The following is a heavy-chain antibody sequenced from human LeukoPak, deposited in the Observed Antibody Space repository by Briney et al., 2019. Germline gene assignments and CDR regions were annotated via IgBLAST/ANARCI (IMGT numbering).Heavy chain of an antibody. CDR2: ISSRSSYT. V-gene: IGHV3-11*06. CDR3: ARGAVLPARCSGGSCYSGAFDI. Sequence: GRSLRLSCTASGFSFNDSYMSWIRQAPGKGLEWISYISSRSSYTNYADSVKGRFTISRDNAKKSLYLQMNSLRAEDTAVYYCARGAVLPARCSGGSCYSGAFDIWGQGTMVTVSS. CDR1: GFSFNDSY. J-gene: IGHJ3*02. D-gene: IGHD2-15*01.